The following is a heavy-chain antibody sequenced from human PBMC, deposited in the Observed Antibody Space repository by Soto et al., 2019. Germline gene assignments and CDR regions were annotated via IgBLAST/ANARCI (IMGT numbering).Heavy chain of an antibody. CDR1: GFSFNTYY. Sequence: QVQLVQSGAELKKPGAYVSLSCKASGFSFNTYYVHWVRQSPGEGLQWMGVIKPSNGFTSYPQKCQGRVTMTSDTSTTTVYLELSGLKSEDTAVYFCARDWPDAYWGGDCPLGYYYHAMDVWGQGTAVTVSS. V-gene: IGHV1-46*02. CDR2: IKPSNGFT. CDR3: ARDWPDAYWGGDCPLGYYYHAMDV. D-gene: IGHD3-10*01. J-gene: IGHJ6*02.